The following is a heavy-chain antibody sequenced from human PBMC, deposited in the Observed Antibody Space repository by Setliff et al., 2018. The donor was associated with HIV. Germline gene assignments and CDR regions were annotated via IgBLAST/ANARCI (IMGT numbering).Heavy chain of an antibody. CDR1: GGSISSSSYY. J-gene: IGHJ5*02. Sequence: SETLSLTCTVSGGSISSSSYYWGWIRQPPGKGLEWIGSIYYSGSTYYNPSLKSRVTISVDTSKNQFSLELSSVTAADTAVYYCARLGIAVVVFGFDPWGQGTLVTVSS. CDR2: IYYSGST. D-gene: IGHD6-19*01. V-gene: IGHV4-39*01. CDR3: ARLGIAVVVFGFDP.